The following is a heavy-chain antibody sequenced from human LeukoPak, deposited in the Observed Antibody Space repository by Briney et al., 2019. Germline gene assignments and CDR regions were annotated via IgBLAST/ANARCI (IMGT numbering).Heavy chain of an antibody. CDR2: IYHSGNT. J-gene: IGHJ3*02. CDR1: GYSISSGYY. D-gene: IGHD2-2*02. V-gene: IGHV4-38-2*02. Sequence: PSETLSLTCTVSGYSISSGYYWDWIRQPPGKGLEWIGNIYHSGNTYYNPSLKSRVTISVDTSKSQFSLKLNSVTAADTAVYYCARQGGGYCSSTRCYSALDIWGQGTMVTVSS. CDR3: ARQGGGYCSSTRCYSALDI.